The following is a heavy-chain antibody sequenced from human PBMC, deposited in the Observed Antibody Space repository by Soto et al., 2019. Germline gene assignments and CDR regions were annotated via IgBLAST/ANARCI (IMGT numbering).Heavy chain of an antibody. CDR2: IYYSGST. CDR3: ARDHRDNLDGFDP. CDR1: GGSISSYY. V-gene: IGHV4-59*01. J-gene: IGHJ5*01. D-gene: IGHD3-3*01. Sequence: SETLSLTCTVSGGSISSYYWSWIRQPPGKGLEWIGYIYYSGSTNYNPSLKSRVTISVDTSKNQFSLELSSVTAADTAVYYCARDHRDNLDGFDPWGQGTMVTVSS.